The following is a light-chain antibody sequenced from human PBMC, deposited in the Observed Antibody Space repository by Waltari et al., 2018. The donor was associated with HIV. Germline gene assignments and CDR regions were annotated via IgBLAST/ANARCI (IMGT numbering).Light chain of an antibody. J-gene: IGLJ2*01. CDR3: QAWDSRSVV. Sequence: SYELIQPPSVSVSPGQTASITCSGDKLGDTYACWYQQKPGQSPVLVIHQDRKRPSGIPERFSGSNSGNTAALTISGTQAMDEADYYCQAWDSRSVVFGGGTKLTVL. V-gene: IGLV3-1*01. CDR2: QDR. CDR1: KLGDTY.